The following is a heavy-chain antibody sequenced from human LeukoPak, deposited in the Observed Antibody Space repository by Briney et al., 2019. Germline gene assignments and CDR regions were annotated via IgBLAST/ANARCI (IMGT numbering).Heavy chain of an antibody. V-gene: IGHV4-34*01. J-gene: IGHJ4*02. CDR3: ARVAVAFDY. CDR1: RESFSGYY. CDR2: INHSGST. D-gene: IGHD6-19*01. Sequence: KPSETLSLTCGVYRESFSGYYWSWIRQPPGKGLEWIGEINHSGSTNYNLSLKSRVTISVDTSKNEFSLKLSSVTAADTAVYYCARVAVAFDYWGQGTLVTVSS.